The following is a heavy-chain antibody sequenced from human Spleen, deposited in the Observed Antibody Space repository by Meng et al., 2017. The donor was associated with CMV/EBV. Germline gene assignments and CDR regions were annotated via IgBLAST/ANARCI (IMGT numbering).Heavy chain of an antibody. J-gene: IGHJ1*01. CDR3: ASPNVVVPAAPLQH. V-gene: IGHV1-46*01. Sequence: ASGYTFTSYYMHWVRQAPGQGLEWMGIINPSGGSTSYAQKFQGRVTMTRDTSTSTVYMELSSLRSEDTAVYYCASPNVVVPAAPLQHWGQGTLVTVSS. D-gene: IGHD2-2*01. CDR2: INPSGGST. CDR1: GYTFTSYY.